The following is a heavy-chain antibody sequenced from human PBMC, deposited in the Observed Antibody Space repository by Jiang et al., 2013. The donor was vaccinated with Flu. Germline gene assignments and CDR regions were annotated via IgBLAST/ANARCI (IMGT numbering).Heavy chain of an antibody. CDR1: GFSLATRGVG. D-gene: IGHD3-22*01. CDR3: ARAFSSSWFALTDSYFGLDV. Sequence: FSGFSLATRGVGVAWVRQPPGKALEWLALIYWDDSERYSPSLKSRLTISKDTSKNQVVLTLTNMDPVDTATYFCARAFSSSWFALTDSYFGLDVWGQGTTVTVSS. J-gene: IGHJ6*02. CDR2: IYWDDSE. V-gene: IGHV2-5*02.